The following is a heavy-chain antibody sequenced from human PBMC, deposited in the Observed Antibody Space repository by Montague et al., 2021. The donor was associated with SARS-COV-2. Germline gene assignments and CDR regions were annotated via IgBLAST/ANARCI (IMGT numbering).Heavy chain of an antibody. CDR3: ARANWNDVFGFDF. J-gene: IGHJ4*02. CDR1: GYRFGTYW. D-gene: IGHD1-1*01. Sequence: QSGAEVKKAGESLKISCKGSGYRFGTYWIGWVRQMPGKGLELMGTVFPGDSDTRYSPSFQGQVIMSGDKSISTAYLQWNSLKASDTAMYYCARANWNDVFGFDFWGQGTLVIVSS. V-gene: IGHV5-51*01. CDR2: VFPGDSDT.